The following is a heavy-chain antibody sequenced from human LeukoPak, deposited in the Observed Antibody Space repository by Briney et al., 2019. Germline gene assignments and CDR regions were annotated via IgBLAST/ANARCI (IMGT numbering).Heavy chain of an antibody. CDR2: IYYSGST. J-gene: IGHJ5*02. CDR1: GGSISSHY. Sequence: SETLSLTCTVSGGSISSHYWSWIRQPPGKGLEWIGYIYYSGSTYYNPSLKSRVTISVDTSKNQFSPKLSSVTAADTAVYYCATQLGVVPAALAWSQGTLVTVSS. V-gene: IGHV4-30-4*01. CDR3: ATQLGVVPAALA. D-gene: IGHD2-2*01.